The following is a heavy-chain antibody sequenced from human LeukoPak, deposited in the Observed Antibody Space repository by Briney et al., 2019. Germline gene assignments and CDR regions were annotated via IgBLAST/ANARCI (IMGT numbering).Heavy chain of an antibody. V-gene: IGHV4-38-2*02. J-gene: IGHJ4*02. Sequence: SETLSLTCTVSGYSISSGYYWGWIRQPPGKGLEWIGSIYHSGSTYYNPSLKSRVTISVDTSKNQFSLKLSSVTAADTAVYYCVERWLASEALQWGQGTLVTVSS. D-gene: IGHD6-19*01. CDR2: IYHSGST. CDR1: GYSISSGYY. CDR3: VERWLASEALQ.